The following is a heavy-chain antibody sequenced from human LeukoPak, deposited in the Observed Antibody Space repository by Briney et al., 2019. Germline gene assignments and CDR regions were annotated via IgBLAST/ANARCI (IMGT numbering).Heavy chain of an antibody. CDR2: ISSSSSYI. V-gene: IGHV3-21*01. J-gene: IGHJ6*02. CDR3: ARDYVITAVGVYYGMDV. CDR1: GFTFSSYS. D-gene: IGHD4-23*01. Sequence: GGSLRLSCGASGFTFSSYSMNWVRQAPGKGLEWVSSISSSSSYIYYADSVKGRFTISRDNAKNSLYLQMNSLRAEDTAVYYCARDYVITAVGVYYGMDVWGQGTTVTVSS.